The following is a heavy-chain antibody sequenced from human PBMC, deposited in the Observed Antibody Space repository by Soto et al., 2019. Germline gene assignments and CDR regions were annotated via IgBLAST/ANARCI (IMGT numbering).Heavy chain of an antibody. Sequence: SETLSLTCTVSGGSISSSSYYRGWIRQPPGKGLEWIGSIYYSGSTYYNPSLKSRVTISVDASKNQFSLKLSSVTAADTAVYYCARHVWDFWRSYYYGMDVWGQGTTVT. CDR1: GGSISSSSYY. CDR3: ARHVWDFWRSYYYGMDV. D-gene: IGHD3-3*01. J-gene: IGHJ6*02. V-gene: IGHV4-39*01. CDR2: IYYSGST.